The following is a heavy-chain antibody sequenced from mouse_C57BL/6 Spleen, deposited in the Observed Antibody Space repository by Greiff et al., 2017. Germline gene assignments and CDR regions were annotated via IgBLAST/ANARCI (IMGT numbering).Heavy chain of an antibody. V-gene: IGHV6-3*01. CDR3: TGSAYYYGSSFYWYFDV. Sequence: EVKLVESGGGLVQPGGSMKLSCVASGFTFSNYWMNWVRQSPEKGLEWVAQIRLKSDNYATHYAESVKGRFTISRDDSKSSVYLQMNNLRAEDTGIYYCTGSAYYYGSSFYWYFDVWGTGTTVTVSS. CDR2: IRLKSDNYAT. J-gene: IGHJ1*03. D-gene: IGHD1-1*01. CDR1: GFTFSNYW.